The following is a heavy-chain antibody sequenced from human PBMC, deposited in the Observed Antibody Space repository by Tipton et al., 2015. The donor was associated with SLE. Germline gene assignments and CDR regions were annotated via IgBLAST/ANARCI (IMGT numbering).Heavy chain of an antibody. Sequence: TLSLTCSVSGSSITTSYYWGWIRQSPGKGLEWIGSFAHSGSTIYNPSLRRRVSISADTSKNEFSLRLTSVTAADTAVYYCARGGITIFGVVSLDYWGQGTLVTVSS. J-gene: IGHJ4*02. CDR2: FAHSGST. D-gene: IGHD3-3*01. V-gene: IGHV4-38-2*02. CDR3: ARGGITIFGVVSLDY. CDR1: GSSITTSYY.